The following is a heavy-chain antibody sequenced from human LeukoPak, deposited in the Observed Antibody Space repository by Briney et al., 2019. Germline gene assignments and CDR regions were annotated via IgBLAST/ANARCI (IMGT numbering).Heavy chain of an antibody. CDR2: ISGSGGST. D-gene: IGHD1-7*01. J-gene: IGHJ4*02. CDR3: AKIRVVFNWNYAYYFDS. V-gene: IGHV3-23*01. Sequence: PGGSLRLSCAASGFAFSTYSMNWVRQAPGKGLEWVSAISGSGGSTYYADSVKGRFTISRDNSKNTLYLQMNNLRTEDTALYYCAKIRVVFNWNYAYYFDSWGQGTLVTVSS. CDR1: GFAFSTYS.